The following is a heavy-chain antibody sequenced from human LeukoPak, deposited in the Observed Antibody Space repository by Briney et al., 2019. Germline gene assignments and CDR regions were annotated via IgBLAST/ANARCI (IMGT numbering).Heavy chain of an antibody. CDR1: GFRFGDYG. CDR2: INWNGGST. D-gene: IGHD3-10*01. J-gene: IGHJ6*03. CDR3: ARDPPLRSPYYHMDV. Sequence: PGGSLRLSCAASGFRFGDYGMSWVRQAPGKGLEWVSGINWNGGSTGYGDSVKGRFTISRDNVKNSLYLDMNSLRADDTALYYCARDPPLRSPYYHMDVWGKGTTVTVSS. V-gene: IGHV3-20*04.